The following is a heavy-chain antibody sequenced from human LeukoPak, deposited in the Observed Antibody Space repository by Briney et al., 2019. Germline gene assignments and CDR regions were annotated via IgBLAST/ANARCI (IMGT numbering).Heavy chain of an antibody. CDR3: ARSVGDGTASYYYGMDV. Sequence: GESLKISCKGSGYSFTSYWIGWVRQMPGKGLEWMVIIYPGDSDTRYSPSFQGQVTISADMSISTAYLQWSSLKASDTAMYYCARSVGDGTASYYYGMDVWGPGTTVTVSS. CDR1: GYSFTSYW. V-gene: IGHV5-51*01. D-gene: IGHD1-14*01. CDR2: IYPGDSDT. J-gene: IGHJ6*02.